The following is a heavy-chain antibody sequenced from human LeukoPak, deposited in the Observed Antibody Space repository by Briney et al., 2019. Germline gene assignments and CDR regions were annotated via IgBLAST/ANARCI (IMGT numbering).Heavy chain of an antibody. CDR3: IPPLPYSAQ. CDR2: IKPKTDGETT. CDR1: GFIFSQYS. D-gene: IGHD2-21*01. V-gene: IGHV3-15*07. J-gene: IGHJ4*02. Sequence: GGSLRLSCAASGFIFSQYSINWVRQAPGKGLEWVGRIKPKTDGETTEYAAPVKDRFSISRDDSKSMMYLQMNSLKTEDTAVYYCIPPLPYSAQGGQGTLVTVAS.